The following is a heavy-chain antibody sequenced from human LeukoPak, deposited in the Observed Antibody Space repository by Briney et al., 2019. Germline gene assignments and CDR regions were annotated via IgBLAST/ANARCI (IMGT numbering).Heavy chain of an antibody. D-gene: IGHD3-10*01. CDR1: GGSISSSSYY. J-gene: IGHJ4*02. Sequence: SETLSLTCTVSGGSISSSSYYWGWIRQPPGKGLEWIGSIYYSGSTYYNPSLKSRVTISVDTSKNQFSLKLSSVTAADTTVYYCARHPYCYGSGSYLPLDYWGQGTLVTVSS. CDR2: IYYSGST. CDR3: ARHPYCYGSGSYLPLDY. V-gene: IGHV4-39*01.